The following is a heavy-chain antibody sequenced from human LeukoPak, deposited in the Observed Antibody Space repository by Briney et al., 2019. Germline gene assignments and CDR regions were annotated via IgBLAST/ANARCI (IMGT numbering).Heavy chain of an antibody. D-gene: IGHD3-3*01. CDR1: GFTFSSYS. CDR3: ARDDFWSGYPFDY. J-gene: IGHJ4*02. CDR2: ISSSSGTI. V-gene: IGHV3-48*01. Sequence: GGSLSLSCAASGFTFSSYSMNWLRQAPGKGLEWVSYISSSSGTIYYADSVKGRFTISRDNAKNSLYLQMNSLSAEDTAVYYCARDDFWSGYPFDYWGQGTLVTVSS.